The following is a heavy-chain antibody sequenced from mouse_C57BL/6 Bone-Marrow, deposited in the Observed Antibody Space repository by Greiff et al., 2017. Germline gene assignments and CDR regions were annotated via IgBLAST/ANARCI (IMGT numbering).Heavy chain of an antibody. Sequence: QVTLKVCGPGILQSSQTLSLTCSFSGFSLSTSGMGVSWIRQPSGKGLEWLAHIYWDDDKRYNPSLKSRRTLSKDTSRNQVFLKITSVDTADTATYYCARSWDRCSSHYFDYWGQGTTLTVSS. CDR3: ARSWDRCSSHYFDY. CDR1: GFSLSTSGMG. CDR2: IYWDDDK. J-gene: IGHJ2*01. D-gene: IGHD1-3*01. V-gene: IGHV8-12*01.